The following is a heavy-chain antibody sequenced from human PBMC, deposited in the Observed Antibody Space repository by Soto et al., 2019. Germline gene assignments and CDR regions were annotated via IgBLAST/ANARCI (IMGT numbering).Heavy chain of an antibody. V-gene: IGHV4-4*07. CDR2: IYTSGST. J-gene: IGHJ5*02. CDR3: ARAEERITIFGVVIRFDP. Sequence: PSETLSLTCTVSGGSISSYYWSWIRQPAGKGLEWIGRIYTSGSTNYNPSLKSRVTMSVDTSKNQFSLKLSSVTAADTAVYYCARAEERITIFGVVIRFDPWGQGTLVTVSS. CDR1: GGSISSYY. D-gene: IGHD3-3*01.